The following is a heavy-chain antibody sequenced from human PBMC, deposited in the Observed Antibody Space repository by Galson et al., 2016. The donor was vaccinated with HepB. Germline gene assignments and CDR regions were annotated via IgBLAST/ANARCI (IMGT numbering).Heavy chain of an antibody. CDR3: TRLRFFSAANYFYGMDV. CDR1: GYSFASYW. J-gene: IGHJ6*02. CDR2: IFPGDSDT. Sequence: QSGAEVKKPGESLKISCKGSGYSFASYWIGWVRQMPGKGLEYMGIIFPGDSDTTYSPSFQGQVTISVDKSISTAYLHWSSLEASDTAMYYCTRLRFFSAANYFYGMDVWGQGTTVTVSS. V-gene: IGHV5-51*01. D-gene: IGHD3-10*01.